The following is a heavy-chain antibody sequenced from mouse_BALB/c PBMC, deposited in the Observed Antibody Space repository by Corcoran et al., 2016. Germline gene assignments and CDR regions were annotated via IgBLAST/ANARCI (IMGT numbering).Heavy chain of an antibody. CDR1: GYTFTEYT. CDR2: FYPRSKTT. V-gene: IGHV1-62-2*01. J-gene: IGHJ3*01. D-gene: IGHD2-10*01. Sequence: VQLQQSGAELVKPGASVKLSCKASGYTFTEYTIHWVKRRSGQGLEWIGWFYPRSKTTKYNEKFKDKATLTADKSSSTVYMELSRLTSEDSAVYFCAGHAYSRDGGFAYWGQGTLVTVSA. CDR3: AGHAYSRDGGFAY.